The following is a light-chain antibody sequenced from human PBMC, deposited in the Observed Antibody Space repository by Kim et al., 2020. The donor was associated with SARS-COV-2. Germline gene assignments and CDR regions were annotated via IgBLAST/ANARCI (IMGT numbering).Light chain of an antibody. V-gene: IGLV2-14*03. CDR2: DVS. CDR1: SSDVGAYSY. Sequence: GQSITISCTGTSSDVGAYSYVSWCQQHPGKAPKLMIYDVSNRPSGVSNRFSGSKSGNTASLTISGLQAEDEADYYCSSYTSSSTVVFGGGTQLTVL. CDR3: SSYTSSSTVV. J-gene: IGLJ2*01.